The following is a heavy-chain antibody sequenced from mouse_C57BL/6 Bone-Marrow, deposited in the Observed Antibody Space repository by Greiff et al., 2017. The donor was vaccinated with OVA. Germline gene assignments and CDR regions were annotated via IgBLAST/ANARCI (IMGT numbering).Heavy chain of an antibody. Sequence: ESGPGLVKPSQSLSLTCSVTGYSITSGYYWNWIRQFPGNKLEWMGYISYDGSNNYNPSLKNRISITRDTSKNQFFLKLNSVTTEDTATYYCAREDTTAAFAYWGQGTLVTVSA. CDR2: ISYDGSN. CDR1: GYSITSGYY. J-gene: IGHJ3*01. D-gene: IGHD1-2*01. CDR3: AREDTTAAFAY. V-gene: IGHV3-6*01.